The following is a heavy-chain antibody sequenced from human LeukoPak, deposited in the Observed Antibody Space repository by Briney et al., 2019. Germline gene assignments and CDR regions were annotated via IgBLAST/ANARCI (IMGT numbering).Heavy chain of an antibody. D-gene: IGHD3-22*01. CDR2: IYPGDSDT. V-gene: IGHV5-51*01. J-gene: IGHJ5*01. Sequence: GEALKISCKGSGYRFTSYWIGWVRPMPGKGLERMGIIYPGDSDTKYSPPFLGQVTISVDNSITTAYLQWNSLKASDTAMYYCARHWDSGGGYNWVDSWGQGTLVAVSS. CDR3: ARHWDSGGGYNWVDS. CDR1: GYRFTSYW.